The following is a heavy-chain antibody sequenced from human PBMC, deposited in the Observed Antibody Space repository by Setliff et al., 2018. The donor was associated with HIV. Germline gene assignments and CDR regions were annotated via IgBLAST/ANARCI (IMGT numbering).Heavy chain of an antibody. Sequence: SETLSLTCTVSGGSINTFYWTWIRQPPGKGLEWIGSIFYTGSTDYNPSLKSRVTMSVDTSKNQFSMKLNSVTAADTAVYYCARQYLDWFCDPFDIWGQGILVTVS. J-gene: IGHJ3*02. CDR3: ARQYLDWFCDPFDI. D-gene: IGHD3-9*01. CDR1: GGSINTFY. V-gene: IGHV4-59*08. CDR2: IFYTGST.